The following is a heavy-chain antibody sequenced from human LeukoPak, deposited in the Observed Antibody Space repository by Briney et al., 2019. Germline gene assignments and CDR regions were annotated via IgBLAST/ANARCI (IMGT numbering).Heavy chain of an antibody. D-gene: IGHD1-1*01. CDR3: ARGKLERRSNNWFDP. V-gene: IGHV5-51*01. CDR2: IYPDDSDT. CDR1: GYNFNISW. J-gene: IGHJ5*02. Sequence: GESLKISCKASGYNFNISWIGWVRQMPGKGLEWMAFIYPDDSDTKYSPSFQGQVTISADKSISTAYPQWSSLKASDTAMYYCARGKLERRSNNWFDPWGQGTLVTVSS.